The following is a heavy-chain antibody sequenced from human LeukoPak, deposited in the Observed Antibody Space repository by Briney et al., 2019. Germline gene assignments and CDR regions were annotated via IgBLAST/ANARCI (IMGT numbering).Heavy chain of an antibody. V-gene: IGHV3-23*01. J-gene: IGHJ4*02. CDR3: AKSNGCTNSWYDY. D-gene: IGHD6-13*01. Sequence: GGSLRLSCAASGFTFSNYAMSWIRQAPGKGLEWVSGISASGGSTYYAHSVNGRFTISRDNSKNTVSLQMDSLRAEDTALYYCAKSNGCTNSWYDYWGQGTLVSVSS. CDR1: GFTFSNYA. CDR2: ISASGGST.